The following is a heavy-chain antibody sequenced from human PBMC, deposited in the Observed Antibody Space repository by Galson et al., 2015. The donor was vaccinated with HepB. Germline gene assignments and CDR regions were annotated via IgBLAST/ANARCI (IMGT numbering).Heavy chain of an antibody. V-gene: IGHV3-15*01. CDR3: TTNWGIQLRIDY. Sequence: SLRLSCAASGFTFTNAWMGWVRQAPRKGLEWVGRIKSKAGGEATDYAAPVKGRFTISRDDSRSTLYLHMNSLKTDDTAVYYCTTNWGIQLRIDYWGQGTLVTVSS. J-gene: IGHJ4*02. CDR2: IKSKAGGEAT. CDR1: GFTFTNAW. D-gene: IGHD1-1*01.